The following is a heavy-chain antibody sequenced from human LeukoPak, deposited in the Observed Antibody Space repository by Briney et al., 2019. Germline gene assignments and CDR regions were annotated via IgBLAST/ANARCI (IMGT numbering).Heavy chain of an antibody. CDR3: VRDLHWGGFDV. D-gene: IGHD7-27*01. J-gene: IGHJ3*01. CDR1: GFTFSTYG. CDR2: ISPSGDIT. Sequence: GGSLRLSCAASGFTFSTYGMNWVRQAPGKGLEWVSGISPSGDITYYADSVMGRFSISRDNPKSTVSLQMSSLRAEGTALYYCVRDLHWGGFDVWGQGTMVTVSS. V-gene: IGHV3-23*01.